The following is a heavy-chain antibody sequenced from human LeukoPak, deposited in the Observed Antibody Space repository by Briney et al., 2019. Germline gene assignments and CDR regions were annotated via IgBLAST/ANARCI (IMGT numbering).Heavy chain of an antibody. J-gene: IGHJ5*02. Sequence: ASVKVSCKASGYTFAIYGISWVRQATGQGLDWMAWISPYDGDTNYAQNFEGRVTMTTETSTSTAYMELRSLRSDDTAIYYCARDYCTRGGDCYKEDLFDPWGQGTLVTVSS. CDR2: ISPYDGDT. D-gene: IGHD2-21*02. CDR3: ARDYCTRGGDCYKEDLFDP. CDR1: GYTFAIYG. V-gene: IGHV1-18*01.